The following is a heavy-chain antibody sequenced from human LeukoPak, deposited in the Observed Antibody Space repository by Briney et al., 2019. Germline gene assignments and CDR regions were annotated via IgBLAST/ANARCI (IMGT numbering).Heavy chain of an antibody. CDR2: INHSGST. V-gene: IGHV4-34*01. J-gene: IGHJ4*02. CDR3: ARVEGYSYGYYFDY. Sequence: SETLSLTCAVYGGSFSGYYWSWIRQPPGKGLEWIWEINHSGSTNYNPSLKSRVTISVDTSKNQFSLKLSSVTAADTAVYYCARVEGYSYGYYFDYWGQGTLVTVSS. D-gene: IGHD5-18*01. CDR1: GGSFSGYY.